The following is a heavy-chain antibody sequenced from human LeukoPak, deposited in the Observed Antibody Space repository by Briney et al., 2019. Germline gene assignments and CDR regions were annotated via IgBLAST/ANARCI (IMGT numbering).Heavy chain of an antibody. Sequence: NHGESLKISCKGSGYSFSSYWIGWVRQMPGKGLEWMGIIYPGDSDTRYSPSFQGQVTISADRSISTAYLQWSSLKASDTAMYYCARQLWSFRLLDYWGQGTLVTVSS. V-gene: IGHV5-51*01. J-gene: IGHJ4*02. D-gene: IGHD3-16*01. CDR2: IYPGDSDT. CDR1: GYSFSSYW. CDR3: ARQLWSFRLLDY.